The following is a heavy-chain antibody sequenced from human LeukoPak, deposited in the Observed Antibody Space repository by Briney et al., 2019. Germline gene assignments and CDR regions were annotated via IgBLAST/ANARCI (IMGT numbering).Heavy chain of an antibody. CDR1: GGSFSSYY. CDR2: IYYSGST. CDR3: ARTVDTAMGNWFDP. J-gene: IGHJ5*02. Sequence: SETLSLTCTVSGGSFSSYYWSWIRQPPGKGLEWIGYIYYSGSTNYNPSLKSRVTISVDTSKNQFSPKLSSLTAADTAVYYCARTVDTAMGNWFDPWGQGTLVTVSS. D-gene: IGHD5-18*01. V-gene: IGHV4-59*01.